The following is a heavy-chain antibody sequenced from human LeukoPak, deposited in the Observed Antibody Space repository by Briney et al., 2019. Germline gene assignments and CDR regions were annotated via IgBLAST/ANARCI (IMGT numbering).Heavy chain of an antibody. J-gene: IGHJ1*01. CDR1: GYTFTSYD. Sequence: ASVKVSCKASGYTFTSYDINWVRQAPGQGLEWMGGISAYNGNTNYAQKLQGRVTMTTDTSTSTAYMELRSLRSDHTAVYYCARGGPYNWNYGGAEYSQHWGQGTLVPVSS. CDR2: ISAYNGNT. D-gene: IGHD1-7*01. V-gene: IGHV1-18*01. CDR3: ARGGPYNWNYGGAEYSQH.